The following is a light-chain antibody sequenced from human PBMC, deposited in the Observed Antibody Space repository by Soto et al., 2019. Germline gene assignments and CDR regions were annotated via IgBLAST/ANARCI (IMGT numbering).Light chain of an antibody. CDR1: QSISSW. J-gene: IGKJ1*01. CDR3: QQYNNYSRT. CDR2: DAS. Sequence: DIQMTQSPSTLSASVGDRVTITCRASQSISSWLAWYQQKPGKAPKVLIYDASSLESGVPSRFSGSGSGTEFTLTISSLQPDDFETYYCQQYNNYSRTFGQGTKVDIK. V-gene: IGKV1-5*01.